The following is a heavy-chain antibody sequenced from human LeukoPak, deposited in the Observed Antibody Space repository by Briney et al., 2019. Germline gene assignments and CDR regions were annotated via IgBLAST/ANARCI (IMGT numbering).Heavy chain of an antibody. J-gene: IGHJ1*01. D-gene: IGHD6-13*01. V-gene: IGHV1-18*01. CDR1: GYTFTSYG. Sequence: ASVKVSCKASGYTFTSYGISWVRQAPGQGLEWMGWISAYNGNTNYAQKFQGRVTMTRDMSTSTVYMELSSLRSEDTAVYYCARDQVAAAGTSTYHFQHWGQGTLVTVSS. CDR3: ARDQVAAAGTSTYHFQH. CDR2: ISAYNGNT.